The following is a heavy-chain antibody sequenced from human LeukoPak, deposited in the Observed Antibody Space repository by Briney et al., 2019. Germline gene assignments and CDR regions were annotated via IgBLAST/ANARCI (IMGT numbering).Heavy chain of an antibody. V-gene: IGHV3-23*01. CDR2: ISGSGGST. Sequence: GGSLRLSCAASGFTFSSYSMNWVRQAPGKGLEWVSAISGSGGSTYYADSVKGRFTISRDNSKNTLYLQMNSLRAEDTAVYYCAKEQSSGWTLWDAFDIWGQGTMVTVSS. CDR1: GFTFSSYS. CDR3: AKEQSSGWTLWDAFDI. D-gene: IGHD6-19*01. J-gene: IGHJ3*02.